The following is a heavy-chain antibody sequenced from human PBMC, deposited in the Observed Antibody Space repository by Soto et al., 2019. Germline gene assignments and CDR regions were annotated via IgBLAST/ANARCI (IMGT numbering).Heavy chain of an antibody. J-gene: IGHJ4*02. Sequence: EVPLLESGGGLVQPGGSLRLSCAASGFTFSSYAMSWVRQAPGKGLEWVSAISGSGGRTYYADSVKGRFTITRDNSKNSLHLQMNSLGAEDTAVYSCAKDGGGYPSHFDSCGQGSLVTVSS. V-gene: IGHV3-23*01. CDR1: GFTFSSYA. D-gene: IGHD6-19*01. CDR3: AKDGGGYPSHFDS. CDR2: ISGSGGRT.